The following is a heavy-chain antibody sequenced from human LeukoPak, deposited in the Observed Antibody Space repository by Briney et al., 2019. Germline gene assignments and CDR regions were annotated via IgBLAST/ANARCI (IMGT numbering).Heavy chain of an antibody. Sequence: GRSLRLSCTASKFTFSNYGMHWVRQAPGKGLEWVAVIWYDGSNKYYADSVKGRLTISRDNSKNTLYLQMNSLRAEDTAAYYCARDGAYEYFDHYGMDVWGQGTTVTVSS. D-gene: IGHD3-9*01. CDR1: KFTFSNYG. J-gene: IGHJ6*02. V-gene: IGHV3-33*08. CDR3: ARDGAYEYFDHYGMDV. CDR2: IWYDGSNK.